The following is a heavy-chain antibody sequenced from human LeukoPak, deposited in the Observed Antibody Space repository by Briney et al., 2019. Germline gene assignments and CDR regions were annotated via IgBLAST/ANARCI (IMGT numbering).Heavy chain of an antibody. D-gene: IGHD5-12*01. J-gene: IGHJ4*02. V-gene: IGHV3-48*03. CDR2: INYGGTTT. Sequence: GGSLRLSCAASGFTFSSYEMNWVRQAPGKGLVWISCINYGGTTTSYADSVKGRFTISRDNAENTLYLQMSSLRAEDTAVFYCGRGRQRGYEGYVIDYWGQGTLVTVSS. CDR1: GFTFSSYE. CDR3: GRGRQRGYEGYVIDY.